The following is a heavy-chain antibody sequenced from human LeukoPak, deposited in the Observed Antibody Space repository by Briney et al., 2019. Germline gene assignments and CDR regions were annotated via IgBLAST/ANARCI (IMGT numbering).Heavy chain of an antibody. D-gene: IGHD6-19*01. Sequence: GGSLRLSRAASGFSFSDYYMSWIRQAPEKGLEWVSYISSSSSYTNYADSVKGRFTISRDNAKNSLYLQMNSLRAEDTAVYYCARDLGIAVAGTGYWGQGTLVTVSS. J-gene: IGHJ4*02. CDR3: ARDLGIAVAGTGY. V-gene: IGHV3-11*05. CDR1: GFSFSDYY. CDR2: ISSSSSYT.